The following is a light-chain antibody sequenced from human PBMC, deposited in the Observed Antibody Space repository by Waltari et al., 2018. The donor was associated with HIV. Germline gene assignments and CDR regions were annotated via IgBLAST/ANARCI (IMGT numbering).Light chain of an antibody. CDR1: SPTIGRNF. CDR3: AAWDDSLREV. J-gene: IGLJ3*02. V-gene: IGLV1-47*01. CDR2: RNN. Sequence: QSVLTQPPSASGTPRHSLPLSCSGSSPTIGRNFVYWYQQLPGAAPKLLIYRNNQRPSGVPDRFSGSKSGTSASLAISGLRSEDEADYYCAAWDDSLREVFGGGTKLTVL.